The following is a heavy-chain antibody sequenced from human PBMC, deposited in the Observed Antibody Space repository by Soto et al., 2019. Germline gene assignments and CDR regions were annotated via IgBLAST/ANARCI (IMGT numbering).Heavy chain of an antibody. D-gene: IGHD2-15*01. CDR3: ASLGSPRYCSGGSCLPFDY. CDR2: IYYSGST. Sequence: QLQLQESGPGLVKPSETLSLTCTVSGGSISSSSYYWGWIRQPPGKGLEWIGSIYYSGSTYYNPSLKSRVTISVDTAKNRSSLKLSPVTGAESAVYYCASLGSPRYCSGGSCLPFDYWGQGTLVTVSA. J-gene: IGHJ4*02. CDR1: GGSISSSSYY. V-gene: IGHV4-39*01.